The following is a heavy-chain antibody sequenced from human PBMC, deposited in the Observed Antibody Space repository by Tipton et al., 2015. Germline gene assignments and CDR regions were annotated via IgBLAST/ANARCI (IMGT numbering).Heavy chain of an antibody. CDR1: GGSFSGYY. V-gene: IGHV4-34*01. CDR2: INHSGST. Sequence: TLSLTCAVYGGSFSGYYWMWIRQPPGKGLEWIGEINHSGSTNYSPSLKSRVTISVDMSKKQFSLNLRSVIAADTAVYYCASGGGDSSGLGAFDIWGQGTMVTVSS. D-gene: IGHD3-22*01. CDR3: ASGGGDSSGLGAFDI. J-gene: IGHJ3*02.